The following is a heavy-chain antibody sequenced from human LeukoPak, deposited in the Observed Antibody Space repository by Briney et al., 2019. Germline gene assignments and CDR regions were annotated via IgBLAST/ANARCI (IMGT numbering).Heavy chain of an antibody. D-gene: IGHD2-2*01. J-gene: IGHJ5*02. CDR1: GWSFNNYY. CDR2: INARGDT. Sequence: SETLSLTCAVYGWSFNNYYWNWIRQPPGKGLEWIGEINARGDTNYNPSLESRVTLSVDTSKNQFSLRLTSMIAADTALYYCARGQVPAARGYNWFDPWGQGTLVTVSS. V-gene: IGHV4-34*01. CDR3: ARGQVPAARGYNWFDP.